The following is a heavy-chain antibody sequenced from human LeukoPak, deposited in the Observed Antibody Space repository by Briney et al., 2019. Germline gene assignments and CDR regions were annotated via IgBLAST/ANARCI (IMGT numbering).Heavy chain of an antibody. J-gene: IGHJ6*03. CDR3: ASGGQYDFWSGPVRNYYYYYMDV. V-gene: IGHV4-59*01. CDR1: GGSISSYY. D-gene: IGHD3-3*01. CDR2: IYYSGST. Sequence: PSETLSLTCTVSGGSISSYYWSWIRQPPGKGLEWIGYIYYSGSTNYNPSLKSRVTISVDTSKNQFSLKLSSVTAADTAVYYCASGGQYDFWSGPVRNYYYYYMDVWGKGTTVTVSS.